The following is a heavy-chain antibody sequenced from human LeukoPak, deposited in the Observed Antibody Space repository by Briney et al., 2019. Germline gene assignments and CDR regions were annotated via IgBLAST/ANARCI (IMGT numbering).Heavy chain of an antibody. J-gene: IGHJ5*02. CDR2: FTACGGT. CDR1: GFIFSDYT. D-gene: IGHD4-23*01. CDR3: AKGSTGGKVDWFDP. Sequence: GGSLGLSCAASGFIFSDYTMMWVRRAPGKGLQWVATFTACGGTYYAASVKGRFAIPRDNSRDTVSLYMNSLRVEDTAMYYCAKGSTGGKVDWFDPWGPGTLVTVSS. V-gene: IGHV3-23*01.